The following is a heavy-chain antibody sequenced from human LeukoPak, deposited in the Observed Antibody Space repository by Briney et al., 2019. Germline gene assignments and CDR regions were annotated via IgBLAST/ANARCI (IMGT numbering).Heavy chain of an antibody. D-gene: IGHD1-14*01. CDR2: IYYSGST. CDR3: ARPNRPITGRVDY. J-gene: IGHJ4*02. CDR1: GGSISSSSYY. V-gene: IGHV4-39*01. Sequence: SETLSLTCTVSGGSISSSSYYWGWIRQPPGKGLEWIGSIYYSGSTYYNPPLKSRVTISVDTSKNQFSLKLSSVTAADTAVYYCARPNRPITGRVDYWGQGTLVTVSS.